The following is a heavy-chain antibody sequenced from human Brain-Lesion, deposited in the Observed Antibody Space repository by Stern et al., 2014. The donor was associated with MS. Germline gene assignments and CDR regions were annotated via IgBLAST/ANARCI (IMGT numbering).Heavy chain of an antibody. V-gene: IGHV4-61*02. CDR1: GGSISSGGYY. CDR2: IFNSGST. Sequence: QVQLVQSGPGLVKPSQTLSLSCTVSGGSISSGGYYWSWIRQPAGKGLEWIGRIFNSGSTSYTPSHKRRVTISIDTSKTQFSLRLNPMTAADTAVYYCARGRVVPGFQYYATDVWGQGTTVIVSS. J-gene: IGHJ6*02. D-gene: IGHD2-2*01. CDR3: ARGRVVPGFQYYATDV.